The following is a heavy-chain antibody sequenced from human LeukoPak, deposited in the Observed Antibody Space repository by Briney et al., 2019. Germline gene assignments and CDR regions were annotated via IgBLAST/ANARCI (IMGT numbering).Heavy chain of an antibody. D-gene: IGHD3-22*01. CDR1: GGTFSSYA. CDR3: ARLPYYYESSGYPPFDP. CDR2: IIPIFGTA. J-gene: IGHJ5*02. V-gene: IGHV1-69*13. Sequence: GASVKVSCKASGGTFSSYAISWVRQAPGQGLEWMGGIIPIFGTANYAQKFQGRVTITADESTSTAYMELSSLRSEDTAVYYCARLPYYYESSGYPPFDPWGQGTLVTVSS.